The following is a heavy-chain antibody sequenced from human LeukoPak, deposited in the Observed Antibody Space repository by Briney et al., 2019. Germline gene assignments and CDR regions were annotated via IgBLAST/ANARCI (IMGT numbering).Heavy chain of an antibody. D-gene: IGHD1-1*01. CDR2: INRDGSEK. Sequence: GGSLRLSCAASGFTFSNFWMGWARQGPEKGLQWVASINRDGSEKHPVDSVKGRLTISRDNAKNSVFLEMSSLRVEDTAVYYCVRDVELWGQGTLVTVSS. J-gene: IGHJ4*02. CDR3: VRDVEL. CDR1: GFTFSNFW. V-gene: IGHV3-7*01.